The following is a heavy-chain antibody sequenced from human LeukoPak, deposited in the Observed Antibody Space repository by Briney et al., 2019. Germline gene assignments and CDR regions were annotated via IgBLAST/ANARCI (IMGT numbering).Heavy chain of an antibody. Sequence: GGSLRLSCAASGFTFSSYSMNWVRQAPGKGLEWVSSISSSSSYIYYADSVKGRFTISRDNAKNSLYLQMNSLRAEDTAVYYCAKDPRIAVAGTCDYWGQGTLVTVSS. V-gene: IGHV3-21*04. CDR2: ISSSSSYI. CDR3: AKDPRIAVAGTCDY. D-gene: IGHD6-19*01. J-gene: IGHJ4*02. CDR1: GFTFSSYS.